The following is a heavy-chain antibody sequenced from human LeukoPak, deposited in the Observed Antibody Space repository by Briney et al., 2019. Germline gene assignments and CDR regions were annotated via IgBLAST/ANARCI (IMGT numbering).Heavy chain of an antibody. J-gene: IGHJ4*02. D-gene: IGHD1-26*01. Sequence: SGTLSHTCTVSGGSISSSSYYWGWIRQPPGKGLEWIGSIYYSGGTYYNPSLKSRVTISIDTSKNQFSLKLRSVTAAYTAVYYCARDGIALWGQGTLVTVSS. CDR2: IYYSGGT. CDR3: ARDGIAL. CDR1: GGSISSSSYY. V-gene: IGHV4-39*07.